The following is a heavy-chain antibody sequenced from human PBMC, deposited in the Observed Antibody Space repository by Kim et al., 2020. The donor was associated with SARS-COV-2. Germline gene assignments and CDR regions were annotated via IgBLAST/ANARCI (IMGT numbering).Heavy chain of an antibody. CDR1: GFSFSDYH. Sequence: GGSLRLSCAASGFSFSDYHMTWIRQAPGKGLEWVAYINSDGSSIKYADSVNGRFTISRDSAKKSLSLQMNSLTPEDTAVYYCVREPPNWGQGTLVPVSP. CDR3: VREPPN. V-gene: IGHV3-11*01. J-gene: IGHJ4*02. CDR2: INSDGSSI.